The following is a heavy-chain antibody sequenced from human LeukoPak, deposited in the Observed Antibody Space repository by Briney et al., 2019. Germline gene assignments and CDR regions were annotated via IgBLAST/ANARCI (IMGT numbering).Heavy chain of an antibody. CDR2: INPNSGGT. Sequence: ASVKVSCKASGYTFTGYYMHWVRPAPGQGLEWMGWINPNSGGTNYAQKFQGWVTMTRDTSISTAYMELSRLRSDDTAVYYCARVFSQWLVEPHDAFDIWGQGTMVTVSS. CDR3: ARVFSQWLVEPHDAFDI. J-gene: IGHJ3*02. CDR1: GYTFTGYY. D-gene: IGHD6-19*01. V-gene: IGHV1-2*04.